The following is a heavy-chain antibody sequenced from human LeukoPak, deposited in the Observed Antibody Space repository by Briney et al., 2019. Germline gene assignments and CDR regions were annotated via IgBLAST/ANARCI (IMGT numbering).Heavy chain of an antibody. CDR3: ARVGQVVAMFSSSDY. CDR2: ISSSSAI. Sequence: GGSLRLSCAASGFTLSSYSMNWVRQAPGKGLEWVSYISSSSAIYYADSVKGRFTISRDNAKNSLYLQMNSLRDEDAAVYYCARVGQVVAMFSSSDYWGQGTLVTVTS. V-gene: IGHV3-48*02. CDR1: GFTLSSYS. D-gene: IGHD2-15*01. J-gene: IGHJ4*02.